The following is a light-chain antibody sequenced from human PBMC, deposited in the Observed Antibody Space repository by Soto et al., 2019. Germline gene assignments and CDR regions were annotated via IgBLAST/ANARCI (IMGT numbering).Light chain of an antibody. CDR1: RSDVGGNNY. V-gene: IGLV2-11*01. J-gene: IGLJ1*01. Sequence: QSVPTQPRSVSGSPRQSVTIFCTGTRSDVGGNNYVSLYQQHTGNAPKLKIYDDSKRPSRVPAHFSGSKSVNTASLTISGLQAEDEADYYCCSYAGSYTFGGYVFGTGT. CDR3: CSYAGSYTFGGYV. CDR2: DDS.